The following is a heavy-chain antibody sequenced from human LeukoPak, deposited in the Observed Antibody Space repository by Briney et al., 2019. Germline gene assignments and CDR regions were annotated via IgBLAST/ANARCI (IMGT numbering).Heavy chain of an antibody. CDR2: INPNSGGT. CDR1: GYTLTGYY. D-gene: IGHD6-19*01. V-gene: IGHV1-2*02. J-gene: IGHJ3*02. Sequence: ASVKVSCKASGYTLTGYYMHWVRQAPGQGLEWMGWINPNSGGTNYAQKFQGRVTMTRDTSISTAYMELSRLRSDDTAVYYCARAQWLVLSLYAFDIWGQGTMVTVSS. CDR3: ARAQWLVLSLYAFDI.